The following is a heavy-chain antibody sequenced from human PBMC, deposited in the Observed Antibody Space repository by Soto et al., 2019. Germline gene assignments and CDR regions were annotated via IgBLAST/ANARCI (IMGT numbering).Heavy chain of an antibody. D-gene: IGHD3-9*01. CDR1: GFTFSSYA. CDR3: ARVKGVYFDWPDFEGGMDV. Sequence: GWSLRLCCAACGFTFSSYAMHWVRQAPGKGLEWVAVISYDGSNKYYADSVKGRFTISRDNSKNTLYLQMNSLRAEGTAVYYCARVKGVYFDWPDFEGGMDVWGQGTTV. J-gene: IGHJ6*02. V-gene: IGHV3-30-3*01. CDR2: ISYDGSNK.